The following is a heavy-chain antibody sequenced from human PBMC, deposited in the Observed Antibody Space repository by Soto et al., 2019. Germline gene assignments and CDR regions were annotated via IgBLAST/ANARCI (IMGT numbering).Heavy chain of an antibody. CDR3: ARVDDFWSGYYQILDY. D-gene: IGHD3-3*01. CDR2: ISSSSSYI. J-gene: IGHJ4*02. V-gene: IGHV3-21*01. CDR1: GFTFSSYS. Sequence: GSLRLSCAASGFTFSSYSMNWVRQAPGKGLEWVSSISSSSSYIYYADSVKGRFTISRDNAKNSLYLQMNSLRAEDTAVYYCARVDDFWSGYYQILDYWGQGTLVTVSS.